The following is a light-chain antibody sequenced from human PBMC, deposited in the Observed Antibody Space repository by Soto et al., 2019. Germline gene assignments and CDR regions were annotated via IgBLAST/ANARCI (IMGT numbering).Light chain of an antibody. J-gene: IGLJ2*01. CDR1: SSDVGSYNL. Sequence: QSALTQPASASGSPGQSVTISCTGTSSDVGSYNLVSWYQQHPGKAPKLMIYEGSKRPSGVSNCFSGSKSGNTASLTISVLQAEEDADYCCCSYAGSSTLVFGGGTKVTVL. CDR3: CSYAGSSTLV. V-gene: IGLV2-23*01. CDR2: EGS.